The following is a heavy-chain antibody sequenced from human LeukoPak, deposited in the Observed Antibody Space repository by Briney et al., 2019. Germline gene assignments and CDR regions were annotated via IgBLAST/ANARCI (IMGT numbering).Heavy chain of an antibody. CDR3: ARAGTTGTTYAFDI. J-gene: IGHJ3*02. V-gene: IGHV3-23*01. D-gene: IGHD1-1*01. Sequence: GGSLRLSCAASGFTFSSYAMSWVRQAPGKGLEWVSAISGSGGSTYYADSVKGRFTISRDNSKNTLYLQMNSLRSDDTAVYYCARAGTTGTTYAFDIWGQGTMVTVSS. CDR2: ISGSGGST. CDR1: GFTFSSYA.